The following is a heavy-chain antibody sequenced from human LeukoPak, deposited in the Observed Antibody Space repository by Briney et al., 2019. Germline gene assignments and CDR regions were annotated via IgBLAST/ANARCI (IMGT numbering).Heavy chain of an antibody. CDR1: GFTVSSNY. Sequence: GGSLRLSCAASGFTVSSNYMSWVRQAPGKGLGWVSVIYSGGSTYYADSVKGRFTISRDNSKNTLYLQMNSLRAEDTAVYYCARVGVVPAALYYFDYWGQGTLVTVSS. J-gene: IGHJ4*02. V-gene: IGHV3-53*01. CDR3: ARVGVVPAALYYFDY. D-gene: IGHD2-2*01. CDR2: IYSGGST.